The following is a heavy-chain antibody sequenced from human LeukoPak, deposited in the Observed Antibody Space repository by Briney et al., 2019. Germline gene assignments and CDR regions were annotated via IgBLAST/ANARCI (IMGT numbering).Heavy chain of an antibody. CDR2: INESGTT. D-gene: IGHD1-1*01. Sequence: SETLSLACAVYGGSFSDYDWSWSRQAPGKGLQWIGEINESGTTNCDPSLKSRVTMSIDTSKSQFSLSLRSVTAADTGVYFCARYVPVKTGPTRASFDYWGQGILVTVSS. J-gene: IGHJ4*02. V-gene: IGHV4-34*01. CDR1: GGSFSDYD. CDR3: ARYVPVKTGPTRASFDY.